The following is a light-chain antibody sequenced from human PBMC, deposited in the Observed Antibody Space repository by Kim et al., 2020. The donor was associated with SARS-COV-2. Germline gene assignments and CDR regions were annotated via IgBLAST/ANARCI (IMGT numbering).Light chain of an antibody. CDR3: ASHGGYAYV. Sequence: GQPVAIPGSRTRGEVGSKKNGSWYQQHPGKSPLLIIYEVTKRPSGVRDRFSGAMSGNTATLTVTGLQAEDEADYYCASHGGYAYVFGAGTKVTVL. V-gene: IGLV2-8*01. CDR2: EVT. CDR1: RGEVGSKKN. J-gene: IGLJ1*01.